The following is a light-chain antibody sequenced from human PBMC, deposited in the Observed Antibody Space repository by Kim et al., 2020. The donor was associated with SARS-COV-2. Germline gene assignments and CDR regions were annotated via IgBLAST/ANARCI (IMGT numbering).Light chain of an antibody. CDR3: QQYDSRPYR. CDR1: QDITNY. J-gene: IGKJ2*03. Sequence: DILMTQSPSSLSASVGDRVTITCPASQDITNYLNGYQHKPGKAPKLLVYDASKLETGVPSRCSGKRSGTGFTFTISSLQPEDVATYFGQQYDSRPYRFGQGTKREI. V-gene: IGKV1-33*01. CDR2: DAS.